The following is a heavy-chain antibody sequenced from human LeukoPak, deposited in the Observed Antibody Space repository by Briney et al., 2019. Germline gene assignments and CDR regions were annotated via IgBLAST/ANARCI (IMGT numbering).Heavy chain of an antibody. CDR1: GFSFSTYA. CDR3: AKDRISGGSCYSEY. J-gene: IGHJ4*02. D-gene: IGHD2-15*01. Sequence: GGSLRLSCAASGFSFSTYAMSWVRQAPGKGLESVSAISGSGGSTYYADSVKGRFTISRDNSKNTLYLQMNSLRAEDTAVYYCAKDRISGGSCYSEYWGQGTLVTVSS. V-gene: IGHV3-23*01. CDR2: ISGSGGST.